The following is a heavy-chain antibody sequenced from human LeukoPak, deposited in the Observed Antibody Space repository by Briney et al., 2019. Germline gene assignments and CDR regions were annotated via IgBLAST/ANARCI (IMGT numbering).Heavy chain of an antibody. Sequence: GGSLRLSCAASGLTFSSYSMNWVRQAPGKGLEWVSYISSRSSTIYYADSVKGRFTISRDNSKNTLYLQMNSLRAEDTAVYYCAKGVIGYCSSTSCYAWECWGQGTLVTVSS. J-gene: IGHJ4*02. CDR2: ISSRSSTI. D-gene: IGHD2-2*01. V-gene: IGHV3-48*01. CDR1: GLTFSSYS. CDR3: AKGVIGYCSSTSCYAWEC.